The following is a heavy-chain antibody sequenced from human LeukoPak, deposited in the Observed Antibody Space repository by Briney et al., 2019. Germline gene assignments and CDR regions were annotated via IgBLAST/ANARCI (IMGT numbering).Heavy chain of an antibody. D-gene: IGHD2-15*01. CDR3: AREDCSGGSCYAHSWFDP. J-gene: IGHJ5*02. Sequence: SETLSLTCTVSGGSISSSSYYWGWIRQPPGKGLEWIGSIYYSGSTYYNPSLKSRVTISVDTSKNQFSLKLSSVTAADTAVYYCAREDCSGGSCYAHSWFDPWGQGTLATVSS. CDR1: GGSISSSSYY. CDR2: IYYSGST. V-gene: IGHV4-39*01.